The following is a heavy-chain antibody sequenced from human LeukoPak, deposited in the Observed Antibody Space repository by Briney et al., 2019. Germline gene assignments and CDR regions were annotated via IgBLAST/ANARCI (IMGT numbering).Heavy chain of an antibody. D-gene: IGHD3-3*01. V-gene: IGHV3-21*01. CDR2: ISSSSNYI. CDR3: APYSDFWSGYPYYYSMDV. CDR1: GFTFSSFV. Sequence: GGTLRLSCGASGFTFSSFVMSWVRQAPGKGLEWVSSISSSSNYIYYADSVKGRFTISRDNAKNSLYLQMNSLRAEDTAVYYCAPYSDFWSGYPYYYSMDVWGTGTTVTVSS. J-gene: IGHJ6*03.